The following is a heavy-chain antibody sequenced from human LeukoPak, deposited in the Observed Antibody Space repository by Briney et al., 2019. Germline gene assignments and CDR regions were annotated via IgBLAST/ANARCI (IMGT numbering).Heavy chain of an antibody. Sequence: ASVKVSCKASGYTFTSCGISWVRQAPGQGLEWMGWISAYNGNTNYAQKLQGRVTMTTDTSTSTAYMELRSLRSDDTAVYYCARRLVGATPYYGMDVWGQGTTVTVSS. CDR1: GYTFTSCG. J-gene: IGHJ6*02. CDR3: ARRLVGATPYYGMDV. V-gene: IGHV1-18*01. CDR2: ISAYNGNT. D-gene: IGHD1-26*01.